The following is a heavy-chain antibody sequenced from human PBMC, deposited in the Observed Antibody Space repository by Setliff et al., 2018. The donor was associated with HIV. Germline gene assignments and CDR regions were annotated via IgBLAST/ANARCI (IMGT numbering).Heavy chain of an antibody. CDR1: GSSISSNYY. D-gene: IGHD6-13*01. CDR2: IDASANT. V-gene: IGHV4-38-2*02. CDR3: ARIGSGWSVGWFDP. J-gene: IGHJ5*02. Sequence: SSETLSLTCTVSGSSISSNYYWAWIRQAPGKGLEWIGCIDASANTYYIPSLKSRATISIDTSKNQLSLKLRSVTAADTAVYYCARIGSGWSVGWFDPWGQGTQVTVSS.